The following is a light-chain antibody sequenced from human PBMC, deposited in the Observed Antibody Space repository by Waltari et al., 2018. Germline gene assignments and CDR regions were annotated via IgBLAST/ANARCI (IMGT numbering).Light chain of an antibody. V-gene: IGKV1-12*01. Sequence: DIQMTQSPTSVSASVGDRVTITCRASQGIRSWLAWYQQKPGSAPKLLIYAASSLQGGVPSRFSGSGSGTEFTLTISSLQPEDVATYYCQEANSFPLTFGGGTRVEI. CDR1: QGIRSW. CDR2: AAS. J-gene: IGKJ4*01. CDR3: QEANSFPLT.